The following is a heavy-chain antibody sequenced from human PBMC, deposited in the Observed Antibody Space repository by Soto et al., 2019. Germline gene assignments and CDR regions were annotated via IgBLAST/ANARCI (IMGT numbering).Heavy chain of an antibody. D-gene: IGHD3-22*01. J-gene: IGHJ4*02. Sequence: GASVKVSCKASGGTFSSYAISWVRQAPGQGLEWMGGIIPIFGTANYAQKFQGRVTITADESTSTAYMELSSLRSEDTAVYYLGTGRLSTTYYYESSGYLRTPCFDYCGEGNLV. V-gene: IGHV1-69*13. CDR2: IIPIFGTA. CDR3: GTGRLSTTYYYESSGYLRTPCFDY. CDR1: GGTFSSYA.